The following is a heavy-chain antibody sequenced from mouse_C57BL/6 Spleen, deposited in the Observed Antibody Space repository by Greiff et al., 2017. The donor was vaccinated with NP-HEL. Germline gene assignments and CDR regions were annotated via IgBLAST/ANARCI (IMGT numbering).Heavy chain of an antibody. Sequence: QVQLQQPGAELVKPGASVKMSCKASGYTFTSYWITWVKQRPGQGLEWIGDFYPGSGSTNYNEKFKSKATLTVDTSSSTAYMQLSSLTSEDSAVYYCAREGNYYDYGGDYYAMDYWGQGTSVTVSS. D-gene: IGHD2-4*01. CDR1: GYTFTSYW. V-gene: IGHV1-55*01. CDR3: AREGNYYDYGGDYYAMDY. CDR2: FYPGSGST. J-gene: IGHJ4*01.